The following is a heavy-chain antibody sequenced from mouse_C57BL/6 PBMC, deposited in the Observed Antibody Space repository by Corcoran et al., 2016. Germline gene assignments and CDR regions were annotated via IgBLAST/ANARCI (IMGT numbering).Heavy chain of an antibody. D-gene: IGHD2-4*01. J-gene: IGHJ4*01. CDR1: GYTFTTYG. Sequence: QIQLVQSGPELKKPGETVKISCKASGYTFTTYGMSWVKQAPGKGLKWMVWINTYSGVPTYADDFKGRFAFSLETSASTAYLQINNLKNEDTATYFCARSYYDVYAMDYWGQGTSVTVSS. CDR3: ARSYYDVYAMDY. V-gene: IGHV9-3*01. CDR2: INTYSGVP.